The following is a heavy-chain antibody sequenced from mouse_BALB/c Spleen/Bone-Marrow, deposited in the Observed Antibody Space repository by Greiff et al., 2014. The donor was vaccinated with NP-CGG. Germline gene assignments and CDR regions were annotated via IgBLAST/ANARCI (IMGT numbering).Heavy chain of an antibody. J-gene: IGHJ2*01. CDR2: IWGGGST. CDR1: GFSLSRYS. CDR3: ARLDGNYGYYFDY. V-gene: IGHV2-6-4*01. D-gene: IGHD2-1*01. Sequence: QVQLKESGPGLGAPSQSLSITCTVSGFSLSRYSVHWGRQPPGKGLEWLGMIWGGGSTDYNSPLKSRLSISKDNSKSQVFLKMNSLQTDDTAMYYCARLDGNYGYYFDYWGQGTTLTVSS.